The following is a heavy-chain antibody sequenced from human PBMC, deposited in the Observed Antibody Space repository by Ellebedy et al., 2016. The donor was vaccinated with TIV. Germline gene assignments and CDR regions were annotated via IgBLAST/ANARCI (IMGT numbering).Heavy chain of an antibody. J-gene: IGHJ4*02. D-gene: IGHD1-26*01. CDR1: GFTLNTYS. Sequence: GESLKISCAASGFTLNTYSMNWVRQAPGKGLEWVSYISGSSAYIYYADSVKGRFTISRDNAKNSLYLQMNSLTDEDSAVYYCARVRGVGAIDYWGQGSLVTVSS. CDR3: ARVRGVGAIDY. V-gene: IGHV3-48*02. CDR2: ISGSSAYI.